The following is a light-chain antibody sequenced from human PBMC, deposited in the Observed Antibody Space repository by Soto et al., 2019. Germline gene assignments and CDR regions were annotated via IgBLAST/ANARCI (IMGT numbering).Light chain of an antibody. CDR3: VAWDGSLNGYV. J-gene: IGLJ1*01. V-gene: IGLV1-44*01. Sequence: QSVLTQPPSASGTPGQRVSISCSGRASDIGTNTVNWYQQFPGTAPKLLLHSNDQRPSGLRDRFPGSKFGTSASLAISGLQSEVEAEYYCVAWDGSLNGYVFGTGTKLTVL. CDR1: ASDIGTNT. CDR2: SND.